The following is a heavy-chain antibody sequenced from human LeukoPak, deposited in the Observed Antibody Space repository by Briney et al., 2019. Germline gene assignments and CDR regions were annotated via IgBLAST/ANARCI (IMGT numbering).Heavy chain of an antibody. Sequence: GGSLTLSCSASGFSFSDYDMNWVRQAPGKGLGWVSSISGRSSHIYYGDSVKGRFAISRDNAKNSLYLQMNSLGAEDTAVYYCGRAFPPLRTSSAGDLWGQGILVTVSS. D-gene: IGHD3-16*01. J-gene: IGHJ4*02. CDR2: ISGRSSHI. CDR3: GRAFPPLRTSSAGDL. V-gene: IGHV3-21*01. CDR1: GFSFSDYD.